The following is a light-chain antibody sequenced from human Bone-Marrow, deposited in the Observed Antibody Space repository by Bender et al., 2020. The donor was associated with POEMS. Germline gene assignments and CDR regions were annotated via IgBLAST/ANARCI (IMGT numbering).Light chain of an antibody. J-gene: IGLJ3*02. CDR1: SSNTGSGYD. CDR2: GYN. CDR3: QSYDNSLGGWV. V-gene: IGLV1-40*01. Sequence: QSVLTQPPSVSGAPGQRVTISCTGSSSNTGSGYDINWYQHLPGTAPKLLIYGYNNRPSGGPDRFSGSKSGTPASLAITGLQAEDEGDYYCQSYDNSLGGWVFGGGTKLTVL.